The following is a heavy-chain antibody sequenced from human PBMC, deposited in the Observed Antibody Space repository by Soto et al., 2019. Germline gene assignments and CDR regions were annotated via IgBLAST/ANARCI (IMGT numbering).Heavy chain of an antibody. CDR3: ASRIITGTTQGLDDY. CDR2: IIPILGIA. D-gene: IGHD1-20*01. Sequence: QVQLVQSGAEVKKPGSSVKVSCKASGGTFSSYTISWVRQAPGQGLEWMGRIIPILGIANYAQKVQGRVTITADKSTSTAYMELSSVRSEDTAVYYCASRIITGTTQGLDDYWGQGTLVTVSS. CDR1: GGTFSSYT. V-gene: IGHV1-69*02. J-gene: IGHJ4*02.